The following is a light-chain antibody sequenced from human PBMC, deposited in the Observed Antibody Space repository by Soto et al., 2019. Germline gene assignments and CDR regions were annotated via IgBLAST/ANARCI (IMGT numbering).Light chain of an antibody. J-gene: IGKJ1*01. CDR2: GAS. Sequence: EIVMTQSPATLSVSPGERATLSCRASQSVRSNLAWYQQKPGQAPRLLIYGASTRATGIPARFSGSGSGTAFTLTINSLQSEDFAVYYCQQYNNWPPWTFGQGTKVEIK. CDR1: QSVRSN. V-gene: IGKV3-15*01. CDR3: QQYNNWPPWT.